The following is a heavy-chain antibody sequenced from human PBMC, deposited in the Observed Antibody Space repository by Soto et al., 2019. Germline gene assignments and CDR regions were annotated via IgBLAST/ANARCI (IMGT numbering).Heavy chain of an antibody. CDR3: ARDLWGYCGADCYPLDV. V-gene: IGHV4-59*01. D-gene: IGHD2-21*02. CDR2: MYNTGST. Sequence: QVRLQESGPGLVKPSETLSLTCTVSGGSISSYYWSWIRQPPGKGLEWIGYMYNTGSTIYNPSLQIRVTISVDTSKNQFSLKLNSVTAADTAVYYCARDLWGYCGADCYPLDVWGQGTTVTVSS. CDR1: GGSISSYY. J-gene: IGHJ6*02.